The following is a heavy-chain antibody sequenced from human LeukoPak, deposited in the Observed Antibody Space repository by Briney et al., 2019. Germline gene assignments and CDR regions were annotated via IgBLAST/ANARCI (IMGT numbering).Heavy chain of an antibody. CDR2: ISSSSSTI. V-gene: IGHV3-48*01. CDR3: ARDKLVSGLHWFDP. D-gene: IGHD3-22*01. J-gene: IGHJ5*02. CDR1: GFTFSSYS. Sequence: GGSLRLSCAASGFTFSSYSMNWVRQAPGKGLEWVSYISSSSSTIYYADSVKGRFTISRDNAKNSLYLQMNSLRAEDTAVCYCARDKLVSGLHWFDPWGQGTLVTVSS.